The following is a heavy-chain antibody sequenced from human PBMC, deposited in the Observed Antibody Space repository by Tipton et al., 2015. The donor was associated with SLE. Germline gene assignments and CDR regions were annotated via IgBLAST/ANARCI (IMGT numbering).Heavy chain of an antibody. CDR3: AREGEEGSSWGGYYYGMDV. Sequence: QLVQSGAEVKKPGASVRVSCKASGYTFTSYGISWERQAPGQGLEWMGWISAYNGNTNYEQKLQGRVTMTTDTSTSTAYMERRSVRSADSAVYYCAREGEEGSSWGGYYYGMDVWGQGTTVTGSS. J-gene: IGHJ6*02. CDR2: ISAYNGNT. D-gene: IGHD6-13*01. V-gene: IGHV1-18*01. CDR1: GYTFTSYG.